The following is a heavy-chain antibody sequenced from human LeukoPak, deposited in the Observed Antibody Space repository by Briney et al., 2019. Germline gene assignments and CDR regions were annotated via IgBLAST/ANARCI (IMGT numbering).Heavy chain of an antibody. J-gene: IGHJ4*02. CDR2: ISYDGSNK. CDR1: GFTFSSYA. Sequence: GRSLRLSCAASGFTFSSYAMHWVRQAPGKGLEGVAVISYDGSNKYYADSVKGRFTISRDNSKNTLYLQMNSLRAEDTAAYYCATRIAARNYFDYWGQGTLVTVSS. CDR3: ATRIAARNYFDY. D-gene: IGHD6-6*01. V-gene: IGHV3-30*04.